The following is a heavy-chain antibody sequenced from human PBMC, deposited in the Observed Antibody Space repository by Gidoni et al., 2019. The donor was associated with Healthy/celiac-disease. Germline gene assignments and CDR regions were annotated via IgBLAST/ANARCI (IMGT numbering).Heavy chain of an antibody. J-gene: IGHJ5*02. D-gene: IGHD6-19*01. V-gene: IGHV4-39*01. Sequence: IGSIYYSGSTYYNPSLKSRVTISVDTSKNQFSLKLSSVTAADTAVYYCARLGIAVAGKGFDPWGQGTLVTVSS. CDR3: ARLGIAVAGKGFDP. CDR2: IYYSGST.